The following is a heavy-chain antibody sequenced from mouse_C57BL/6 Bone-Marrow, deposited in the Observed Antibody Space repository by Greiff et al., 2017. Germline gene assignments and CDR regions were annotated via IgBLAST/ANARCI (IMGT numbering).Heavy chain of an antibody. J-gene: IGHJ4*01. V-gene: IGHV1-81*01. D-gene: IGHD2-3*01. CDR1: GYTFTSYG. CDR3: ARLYDGYYGAMDY. Sequence: VQLQQSGAELARPGASVKLSCTASGYTFTSYGISWVKQRTGQGLEWIGEIYPRSGNTYYNEKFKGKATLTADKSSSTAYMELRSLTSEDSAVYFCARLYDGYYGAMDYWGQGTSVTVSS. CDR2: IYPRSGNT.